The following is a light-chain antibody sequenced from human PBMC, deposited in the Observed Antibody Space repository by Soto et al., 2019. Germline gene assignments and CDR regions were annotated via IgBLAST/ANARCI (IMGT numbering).Light chain of an antibody. CDR2: GAS. V-gene: IGKV3-15*01. CDR1: ESISTN. Sequence: EGLMTQSPATLSVSPGERVTLSCRASESISTNLAWYQQKPGQAPRILIYGASTRATGIPARFSGSGSGTEFSLRISRLQSEESAVYFCQQYRNWPPMYTFGQGTKLQIK. CDR3: QQYRNWPPMYT. J-gene: IGKJ2*01.